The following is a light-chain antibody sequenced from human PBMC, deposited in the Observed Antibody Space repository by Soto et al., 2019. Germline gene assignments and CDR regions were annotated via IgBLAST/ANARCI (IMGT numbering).Light chain of an antibody. J-gene: IGKJ1*01. CDR3: QQDYTHPWT. CDR2: GAS. V-gene: IGKV1-6*01. CDR1: QDIRYD. Sequence: AIQMTQSPSSLSASIGDRVTITCRASQDIRYDVAWYQQKPGKAPKVLMSGASRLQSGVPSRFNGSGSGTDFTLSISSLQPEDFATYYCQQDYTHPWTFGPGTRVEIK.